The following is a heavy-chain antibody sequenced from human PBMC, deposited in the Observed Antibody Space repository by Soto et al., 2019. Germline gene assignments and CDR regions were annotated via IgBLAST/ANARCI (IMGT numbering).Heavy chain of an antibody. V-gene: IGHV4-39*01. CDR3: ARRFYCSSTSCYAFDI. CDR2: IYYSGST. D-gene: IGHD2-2*01. CDR1: GGSISSSSYY. Sequence: SETLSLTCTVSGGSISSSSYYWGWIRQPPSKGLEWIGCIYYSGSTYYNPSLKSRVTISVDTSKNQFSLKLSSVTAADTAVYYCARRFYCSSTSCYAFDIWGQGTMVTVSS. J-gene: IGHJ3*02.